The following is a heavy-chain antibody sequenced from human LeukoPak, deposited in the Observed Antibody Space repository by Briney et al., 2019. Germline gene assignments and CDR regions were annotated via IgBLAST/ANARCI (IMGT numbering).Heavy chain of an antibody. CDR1: GFTFSSYS. D-gene: IGHD6-19*01. CDR2: ISSSSSYI. J-gene: IGHJ4*02. V-gene: IGHV3-21*01. CDR3: ARDKSSGAVAGTIQS. Sequence: GGSRRLSCAASGFTFSSYSMNWVRQAPGKGLEWVSSISSSSSYIYYADSVKGRFTISRDNAKNSLYLQMNSLRAEDTAVYYCARDKSSGAVAGTIQSWGQGTLVTVSS.